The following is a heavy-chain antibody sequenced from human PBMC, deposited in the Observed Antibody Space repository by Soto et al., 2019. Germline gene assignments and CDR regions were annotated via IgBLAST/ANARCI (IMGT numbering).Heavy chain of an antibody. CDR3: LSGRYGSQIH. D-gene: IGHD1-26*01. CDR2: LYSGGAT. J-gene: IGHJ4*02. Sequence: EVRLVESGGGLVQPGGSLRLSCAASGFIVSSNYMTWVRQAPGKGLEWVSLLYSGGATHYAASVKGRFTISSHSSQNTLFLQMNSLRTEDTATYYSLSGRYGSQIHWGQGTKVTVSS. V-gene: IGHV3-53*04. CDR1: GFIVSSNY.